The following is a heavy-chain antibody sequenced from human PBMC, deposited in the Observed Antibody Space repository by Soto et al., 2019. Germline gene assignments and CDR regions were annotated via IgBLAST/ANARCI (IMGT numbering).Heavy chain of an antibody. CDR1: GYTFISYG. J-gene: IGHJ4*02. CDR2: ISPYSGNT. CDR3: ARAYCSGVSCYSGPARYFDY. V-gene: IGHV1-18*01. Sequence: QVQLVQSGAEVKKPGASVKVSCKASGYTFISYGISWVRQAPGQGLEWMGWISPYSGNTNYAQKLQGRVTMTTDTSTSTAYMELRYLRSDDTAVYYCARAYCSGVSCYSGPARYFDYWGQGTLVTVSS. D-gene: IGHD2-15*01.